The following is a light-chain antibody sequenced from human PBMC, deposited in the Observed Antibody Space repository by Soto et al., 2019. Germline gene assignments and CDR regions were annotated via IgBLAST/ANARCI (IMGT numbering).Light chain of an antibody. CDR2: DAY. Sequence: EILFTQSPTTLSFFPGARATPPFQASQSVSSYLAWYQQKPGQAHRLLIYDAYNRATGIQARFSGSGSGTDFTLTIRSLEPEDFAVYYCKQRSNWPITFGQGTRLEIK. V-gene: IGKV3-11*01. J-gene: IGKJ5*01. CDR1: QSVSSY. CDR3: KQRSNWPIT.